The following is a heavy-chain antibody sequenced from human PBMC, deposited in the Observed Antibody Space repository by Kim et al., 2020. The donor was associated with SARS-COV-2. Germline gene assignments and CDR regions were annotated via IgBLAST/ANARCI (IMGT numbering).Heavy chain of an antibody. Sequence: SQTLSLTCTVSGGSISSYYWSWIRQPPGKGLEWIGYIYYSVSTNYNPSLNSRVTISVYTSKNQFSLKLSSLTASDTAVTYCVSAQAATFLLDSYYYGM. CDR3: VSAQAATFLLDSYYYGM. V-gene: IGHV4-59*01. J-gene: IGHJ6*01. D-gene: IGHD1-26*01. CDR2: IYYSVST. CDR1: GGSISSYY.